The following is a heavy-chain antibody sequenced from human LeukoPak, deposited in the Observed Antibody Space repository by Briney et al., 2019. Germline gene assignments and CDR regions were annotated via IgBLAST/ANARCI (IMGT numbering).Heavy chain of an antibody. Sequence: SVKVSCKASGGTFSNYAISWVRQAPGQGLEWMGGIIPIFGTANYAQKFQGRVMITADESTSTAYMELSSLRSEDTAVYYCARDRLGYCSSTSCYTDAFEIWGQGTMVTVSS. CDR1: GGTFSNYA. CDR3: ARDRLGYCSSTSCYTDAFEI. CDR2: IIPIFGTA. D-gene: IGHD2-2*02. V-gene: IGHV1-69*13. J-gene: IGHJ3*02.